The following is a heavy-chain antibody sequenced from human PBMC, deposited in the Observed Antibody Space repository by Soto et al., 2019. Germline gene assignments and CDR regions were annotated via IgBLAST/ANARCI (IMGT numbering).Heavy chain of an antibody. CDR1: GGSISSYY. D-gene: IGHD3-10*01. V-gene: IGHV4-59*01. J-gene: IGHJ5*02. CDR2: IYYSGST. Sequence: QVQLQESGPGLMKPSETLSLTCTVSGGSISSYYWSWIRQPPGKGLEWIGYIYYSGSTNYNPSLKSRVTISVDTSKNQFSLKLSSVTAADTAVYYCARSRRYGSGPMGFDPWGQGTLVTVSS. CDR3: ARSRRYGSGPMGFDP.